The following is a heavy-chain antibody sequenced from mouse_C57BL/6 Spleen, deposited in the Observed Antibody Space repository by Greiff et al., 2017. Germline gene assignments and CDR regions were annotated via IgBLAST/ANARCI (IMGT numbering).Heavy chain of an antibody. Sequence: QVQLKQPGAELVKPGASVKVSCKASGYTFTSYWMHWVKQRPGQGLEWIGRIHPSDSDTNYNQKFKGKATLTVDKSSSTAYMQLSSLTSEDSAVYYCAMGVSTTVVDVWGTGTTVTVSS. CDR3: AMGVSTTVVDV. J-gene: IGHJ1*03. CDR1: GYTFTSYW. V-gene: IGHV1-74*01. CDR2: IHPSDSDT. D-gene: IGHD1-1*01.